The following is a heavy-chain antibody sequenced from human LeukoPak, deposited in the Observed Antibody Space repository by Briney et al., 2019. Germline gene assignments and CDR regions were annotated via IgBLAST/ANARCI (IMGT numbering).Heavy chain of an antibody. J-gene: IGHJ5*02. CDR3: AREVRTWNWFDP. CDR2: IYYSGGT. D-gene: IGHD1-14*01. Sequence: SETLSLTCTVSGGSLSGYYWSWVRQPPGERLEWIGYIYYSGGTNYNPPLKSRVTISVDTSKNQFSLKLSSVTAADTAVYYCAREVRTWNWFDPWGQGTLVTVSS. V-gene: IGHV4-59*12. CDR1: GGSLSGYY.